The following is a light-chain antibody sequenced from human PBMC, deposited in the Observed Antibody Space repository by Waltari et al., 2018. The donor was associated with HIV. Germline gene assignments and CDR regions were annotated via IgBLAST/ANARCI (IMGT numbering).Light chain of an antibody. CDR2: SNN. V-gene: IGLV1-44*01. J-gene: IGLJ3*02. Sequence: QSVLTQPPSPSGTPGQRVTISCSGSSSTIGSNTVNWYQKLPGTAHKLLIHSNNQRPSGVPDRFSGSKSGTSASLAISGLQSEEEADYYCAAWDDSLNGWVFGGGTKLTVL. CDR3: AAWDDSLNGWV. CDR1: SSTIGSNT.